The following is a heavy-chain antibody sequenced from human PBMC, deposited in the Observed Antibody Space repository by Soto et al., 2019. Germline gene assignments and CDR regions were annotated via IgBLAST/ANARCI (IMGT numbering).Heavy chain of an antibody. CDR2: IIPILGKA. J-gene: IGHJ4*02. V-gene: IGHV1-69*08. CDR1: GGTYSSHS. Sequence: QVHLVQSGAEVKKPGSSVKVSCKASGGTYSSHSFSWVRLAPGQGLEWMGTIIPILGKANYARKFQGRVTITADKSTSTVYMEVSSLRSEDTAMYYCARDVIAPGGKSFDFWGQGTLVTVSS. D-gene: IGHD3-10*01. CDR3: ARDVIAPGGKSFDF.